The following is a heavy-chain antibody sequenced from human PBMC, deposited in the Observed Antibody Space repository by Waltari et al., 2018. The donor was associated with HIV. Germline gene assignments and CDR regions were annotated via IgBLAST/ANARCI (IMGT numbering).Heavy chain of an antibody. CDR3: ARGPQDYPKYYFDY. CDR1: AYTFPRHD. D-gene: IGHD4-17*01. CDR2: MNPNSGNT. V-gene: IGHV1-8*01. J-gene: IGHJ4*02. Sequence: QVQLVRSGAEVKKPGASVQVSCQASAYTFPRHDINGVRQTTGQGLEWLGWMNPNSGNTGYAQRFQGRVTMTRNTSISTAYMELSSLRSEDTAVYFCARGPQDYPKYYFDYWGQGTLVTVSS.